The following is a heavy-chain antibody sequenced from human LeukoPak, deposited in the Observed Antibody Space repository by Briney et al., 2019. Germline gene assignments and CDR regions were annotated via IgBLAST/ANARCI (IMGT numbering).Heavy chain of an antibody. D-gene: IGHD1-26*01. CDR3: ATGRVSDAFDI. CDR1: GYTITSFD. CDR2: MNPNSDNT. J-gene: IGHJ3*02. Sequence: ASVKVSCKASGYTITSFDINWVRQATGQGLEWMGWMNPNSDNTGYAQKFQGRVTMTRNTSITTAYMELSSLRSEDTAVYYCATGRVSDAFDIWGQGTMVTVSS. V-gene: IGHV1-8*01.